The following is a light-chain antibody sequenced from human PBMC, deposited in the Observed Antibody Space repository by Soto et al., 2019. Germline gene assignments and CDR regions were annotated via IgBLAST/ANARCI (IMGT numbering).Light chain of an antibody. Sequence: QSALTQPASVSASPGQSITISCTGTSSNVGSYKLVSWYQQHPGKAPKLMIFEVNKRPSGVSNRFSGSKSGNTASLTISGLKVEDEADYYCCSSGGSPTYVFGTGTKLTVL. CDR3: CSSGGSPTYV. CDR1: SSNVGSYKL. V-gene: IGLV2-23*02. CDR2: EVN. J-gene: IGLJ1*01.